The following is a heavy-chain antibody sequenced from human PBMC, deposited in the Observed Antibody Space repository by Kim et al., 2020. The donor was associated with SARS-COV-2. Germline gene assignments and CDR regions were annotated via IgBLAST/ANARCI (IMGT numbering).Heavy chain of an antibody. Sequence: SQTLSLTCAISGDSVSSNSAAWNWIRQSPSRGLEWLGRTYYRSKWNNDYAVSVKSRITINPDTSKNQFSLQMNSVTPEDTAVYYCARNQPTFGVVIHSPRYYYDGMDVWGQGTTVTVSS. V-gene: IGHV6-1*01. CDR2: TYYRSKWNN. J-gene: IGHJ6*02. CDR1: GDSVSSNSAA. D-gene: IGHD3-3*01. CDR3: ARNQPTFGVVIHSPRYYYDGMDV.